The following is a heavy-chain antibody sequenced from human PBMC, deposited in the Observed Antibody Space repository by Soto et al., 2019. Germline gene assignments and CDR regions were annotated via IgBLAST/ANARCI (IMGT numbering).Heavy chain of an antibody. V-gene: IGHV5-51*01. Sequence: GREWMGLIYPGDPDTTHTPSFHCPLTISADKSISTAYLQWSSLKASDTAMYFCARHRAARRLDAFDIWGQGTMVTVSS. D-gene: IGHD6-6*01. CDR3: ARHRAARRLDAFDI. CDR2: IYPGDPDT. J-gene: IGHJ3*02.